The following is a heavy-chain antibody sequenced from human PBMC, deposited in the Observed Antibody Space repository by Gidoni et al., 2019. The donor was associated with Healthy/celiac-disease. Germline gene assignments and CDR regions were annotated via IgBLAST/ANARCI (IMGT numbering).Heavy chain of an antibody. J-gene: IGHJ5*02. CDR2: IDPSDLYT. CDR3: ARLGGPGDWFDP. D-gene: IGHD3-10*01. CDR1: GYSFTSYW. V-gene: IGHV5-10-1*01. Sequence: EVQLMQSGAEVKRPGGSLWISCRGSGYSFTSYWISWVRQIPGKGLELMGRIDPSDLYTHYIPSFQGHVTISADKSISTAYLQWRSLKASDTAMYYCARLGGPGDWFDPWGQGTLVTVS.